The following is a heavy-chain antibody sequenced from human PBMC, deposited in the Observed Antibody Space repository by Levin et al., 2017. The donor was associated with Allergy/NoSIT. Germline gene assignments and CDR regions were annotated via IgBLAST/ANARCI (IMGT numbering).Heavy chain of an antibody. Sequence: GGSLRPSCAASGFAFSNYGMHWVRQTPGKGLEWVAVIPHDGTNKYYADSVKGRFTISRDNSKNTLYLQMNSLRAEATAVNTCAKGGGSMVLGIIIGWWFDSWGQGAQVTVSS. CDR1: GFAFSNYG. CDR3: AKGGGSMVLGIIIGWWFDS. J-gene: IGHJ5*01. V-gene: IGHV3-30*18. D-gene: IGHD3-10*01. CDR2: IPHDGTNK.